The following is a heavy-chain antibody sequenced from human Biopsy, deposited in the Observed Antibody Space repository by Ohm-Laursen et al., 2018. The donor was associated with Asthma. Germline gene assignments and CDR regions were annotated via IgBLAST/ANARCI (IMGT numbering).Heavy chain of an antibody. J-gene: IGHJ4*02. CDR2: IWHDGSNK. V-gene: IGHV3-33*01. D-gene: IGHD2-8*02. CDR3: ARGDTGGWSQYYFDY. Sequence: SLRLSCSASGISFRTYGMHWVRQAPGKGLEWVALIWHDGSNKYYADSVKGRFTISRDNSNNTLSLQMNSLRAEDTAVYYCARGDTGGWSQYYFDYWGQGTLVTVSS. CDR1: GISFRTYG.